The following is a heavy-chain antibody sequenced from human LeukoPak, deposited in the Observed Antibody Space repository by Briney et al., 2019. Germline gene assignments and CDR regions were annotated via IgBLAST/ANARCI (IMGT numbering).Heavy chain of an antibody. V-gene: IGHV4-30-2*01. Sequence: SQTLSLTCVVAGGSISSGDYSWSWIRQPPGKGLEWIGHIYHRGSTHYNPSLNSRVTISVDGSKNQFSLKLSSVTAADTAVYYCARAAGPSSPFDHWGQGTLVTVSS. CDR3: ARAAGPSSPFDH. D-gene: IGHD3-10*01. CDR2: IYHRGST. J-gene: IGHJ4*02. CDR1: GGSISSGDYS.